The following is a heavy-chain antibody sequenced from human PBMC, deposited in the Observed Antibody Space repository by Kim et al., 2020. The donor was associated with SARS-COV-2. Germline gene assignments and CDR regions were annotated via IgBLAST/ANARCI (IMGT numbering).Heavy chain of an antibody. V-gene: IGHV1-3*01. D-gene: IGHD3-10*01. Sequence: QGRVTITRDASASTAYMELSSLRSEDTAVYYCARVPAYYGSGSYSGGFDYWGQGTLVTVSS. CDR3: ARVPAYYGSGSYSGGFDY. J-gene: IGHJ4*02.